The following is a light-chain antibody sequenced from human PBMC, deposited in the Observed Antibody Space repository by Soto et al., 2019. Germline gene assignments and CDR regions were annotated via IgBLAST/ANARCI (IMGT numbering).Light chain of an antibody. CDR1: SSDVGAYNY. CDR2: DVT. V-gene: IGLV2-11*01. CDR3: CSYAGSYTSV. J-gene: IGLJ1*01. Sequence: QSVLTQPRSVSGSPGQSVTISCTGTSSDVGAYNYVSWYQQHPGKAPKLMIHDVTKRPSGVPDRFSGSKSGNTASLTISGLQAEDEADYYGCSYAGSYTSVLGTGTKVTVL.